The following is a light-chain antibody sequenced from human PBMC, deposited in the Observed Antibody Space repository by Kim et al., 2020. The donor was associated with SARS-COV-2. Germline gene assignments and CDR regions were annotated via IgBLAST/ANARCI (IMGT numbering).Light chain of an antibody. CDR2: DAS. V-gene: IGKV1-33*01. CDR3: QQYDNLPPLT. Sequence: SVGDRVTITCQASQDISNYLNWYQQKPGKAPKLLIYDASNLQTGVPSRFSGSGSGTDFTFTISSLQPEDFATYYCQQYDNLPPLTFGGGTKVDIK. CDR1: QDISNY. J-gene: IGKJ4*01.